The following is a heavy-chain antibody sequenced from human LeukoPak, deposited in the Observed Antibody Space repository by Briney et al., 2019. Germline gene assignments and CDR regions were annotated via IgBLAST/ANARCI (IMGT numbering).Heavy chain of an antibody. Sequence: ASVKVSCKASGYIFTSYYMHWVRQAPGQGLEWMGIINPSGGSTSYAQKFQGRVTMTRDTSTSTVYMELSSLRSEDTAVYYCAKPTMIVVVIPVYWGQGTLVTVSS. CDR1: GYIFTSYY. CDR2: INPSGGST. D-gene: IGHD3-22*01. J-gene: IGHJ4*02. V-gene: IGHV1-46*01. CDR3: AKPTMIVVVIPVY.